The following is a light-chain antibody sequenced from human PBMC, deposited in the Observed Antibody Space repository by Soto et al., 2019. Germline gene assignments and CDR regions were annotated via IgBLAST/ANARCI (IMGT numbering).Light chain of an antibody. CDR1: QSVSSSY. J-gene: IGKJ2*02. CDR3: QQYGSSCT. V-gene: IGKV3-20*01. Sequence: EIVLTQSPGTLSLSPGERATLSCRASQSVSSSYLAWYQQKPCQAPRLLIYGASSRSTGIPYRFSGSGSGTDFTLTISRLEPEYFAVYYSQQYGSSCTFGQGTKLEIK. CDR2: GAS.